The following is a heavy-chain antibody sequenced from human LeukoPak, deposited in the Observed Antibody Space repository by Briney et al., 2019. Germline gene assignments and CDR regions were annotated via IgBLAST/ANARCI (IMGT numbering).Heavy chain of an antibody. D-gene: IGHD6-19*01. J-gene: IGHJ3*02. V-gene: IGHV3-11*01. CDR1: GFTFSDYY. Sequence: PGGSLRLSCAASGFTFSDYYMSWIRQAPGKGLEWVSYISSSGSTIYYADSVKGRFTISRDNAENSLYLQMNSLRAEDTAVYYCARDRLRGLANDAFDIWGQGTMVTVSS. CDR3: ARDRLRGLANDAFDI. CDR2: ISSSGSTI.